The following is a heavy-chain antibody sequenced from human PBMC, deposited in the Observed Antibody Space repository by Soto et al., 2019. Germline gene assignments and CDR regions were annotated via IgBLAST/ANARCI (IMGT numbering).Heavy chain of an antibody. CDR3: ARGARYYYYYYMDV. V-gene: IGHV3-7*03. CDR2: IKQDGSEK. Sequence: GESLKISCAASGFTFSSYWMSWVRQAPGKGLEWVANIKQDGSEKYYVDSVKGRFTISRDNAKNSLYLQMNSLRAEDTAVYYCARGARYYYYYYMDVWGKGTTVTVSS. D-gene: IGHD6-6*01. CDR1: GFTFSSYW. J-gene: IGHJ6*03.